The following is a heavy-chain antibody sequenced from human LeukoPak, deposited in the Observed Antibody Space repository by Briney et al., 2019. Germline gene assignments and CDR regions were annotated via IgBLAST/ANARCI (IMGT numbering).Heavy chain of an antibody. D-gene: IGHD4-17*01. CDR1: GGSFSGYY. CDR3: ARLLYGDYDVVGEFDY. V-gene: IGHV4-34*01. CDR2: INHSGST. Sequence: PSETLSLTCAVYGGSFSGYYWSWIRRPPGKGLEWIGEINHSGSTNYNPSLKSRVTISVDTSKNQFSLKLSSVTAADTAVYYCARLLYGDYDVVGEFDYWGQGTLVTVSS. J-gene: IGHJ4*02.